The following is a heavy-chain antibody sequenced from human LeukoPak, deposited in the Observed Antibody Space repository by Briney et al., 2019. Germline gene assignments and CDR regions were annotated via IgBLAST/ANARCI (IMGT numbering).Heavy chain of an antibody. Sequence: SVTLSLTCAVYGGSFSGYYWSWIRQPPGKGLEWIGEINHSGSTNYNPSLKSRVTISVDTSKNQFSLKLSSVTAADTAVYYCARAPIAVAYNWFDPWGQGTLVTVSS. D-gene: IGHD6-19*01. CDR2: INHSGST. CDR3: ARAPIAVAYNWFDP. V-gene: IGHV4-34*01. J-gene: IGHJ5*02. CDR1: GGSFSGYY.